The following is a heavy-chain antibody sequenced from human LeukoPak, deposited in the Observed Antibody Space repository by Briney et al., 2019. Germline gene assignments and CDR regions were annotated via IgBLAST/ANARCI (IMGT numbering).Heavy chain of an antibody. Sequence: GASLQISCKGSGSIFTSYWIGWVRQMPGKGLEWMGIIYPGDSDTTYSPSFQRQVTISADKSISTAYLQWSSLKASDTAMYYCARQRFTTRAYAGNWFDPWGQGTLVTVSS. V-gene: IGHV5-51*01. CDR1: GSIFTSYW. J-gene: IGHJ5*02. CDR3: ARQRFTTRAYAGNWFDP. D-gene: IGHD3-16*01. CDR2: IYPGDSDT.